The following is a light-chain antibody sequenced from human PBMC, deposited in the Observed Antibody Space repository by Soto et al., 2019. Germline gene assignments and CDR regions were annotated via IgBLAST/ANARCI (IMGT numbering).Light chain of an antibody. CDR3: QTWGTGIRV. V-gene: IGLV4-69*02. J-gene: IGLJ2*01. Sequence: QSVLTQSPSASASLGASVKLTCTLNSGHSTYAIAWHQQQPEKGPRYLMKVNSDGSHIKGDGIPDRFSGSSSGAECYLTISSLQAEDEGDYYCQTWGTGIRVFGGGTKLTVL. CDR1: SGHSTYA. CDR2: VNSDGSH.